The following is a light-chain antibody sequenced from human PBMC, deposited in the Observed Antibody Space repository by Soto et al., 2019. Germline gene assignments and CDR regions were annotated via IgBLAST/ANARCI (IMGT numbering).Light chain of an antibody. CDR1: SSDVGGYNY. Sequence: QSVLTQPASVSGSPGQSITISCTGTSSDVGGYNYVSWYQQHPGKPPKLMIYEVSNWPSGFSNRFSGSKSGNTASLTISGLQAEDEADYYCSSYTSSNIVVFGGGTKLTVL. V-gene: IGLV2-14*01. J-gene: IGLJ2*01. CDR2: EVS. CDR3: SSYTSSNIVV.